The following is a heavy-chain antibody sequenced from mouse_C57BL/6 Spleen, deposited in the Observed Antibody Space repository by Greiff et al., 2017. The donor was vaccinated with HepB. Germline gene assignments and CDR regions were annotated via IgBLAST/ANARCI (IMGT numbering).Heavy chain of an antibody. J-gene: IGHJ1*03. CDR3: AREGGTGYFDV. V-gene: IGHV1-54*01. Sequence: QVQLQQSGAELVRPGTSVKVSCKASGYAFTNYLIEWVKQRPGQGLEWIGVINPGSGGTNYNEKFKGKATLTADKSSSTAYMQLSSLTSEDSAVYFCAREGGTGYFDVWGTGTTVTVSS. D-gene: IGHD4-1*01. CDR2: INPGSGGT. CDR1: GYAFTNYL.